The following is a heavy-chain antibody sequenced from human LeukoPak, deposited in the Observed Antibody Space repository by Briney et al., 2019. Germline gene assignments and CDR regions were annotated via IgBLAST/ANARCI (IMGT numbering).Heavy chain of an antibody. CDR1: SGSISSGGYS. D-gene: IGHD6-6*01. CDR2: IYHSGST. CDR3: ARHERGLYSSSSEGPGY. J-gene: IGHJ4*02. V-gene: IGHV4-30-2*01. Sequence: SQTLSLTCAVSSGSISSGGYSWSWIRQPPGKGLEWIGYIYHSGSTYYNPSLKSRVTISVDRSKNQFSLKLSSVTAADTAVYYCARHERGLYSSSSEGPGYWGQGTLVTVSS.